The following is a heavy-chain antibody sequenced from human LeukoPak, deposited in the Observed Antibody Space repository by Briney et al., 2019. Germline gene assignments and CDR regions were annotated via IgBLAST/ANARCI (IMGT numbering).Heavy chain of an antibody. Sequence: GGSLRLSCAASGFTFSSYSMNWVRQAPGKGLEWVSVIYSGGSTYYADSVKGRFTISRHNSKNTLYLQMNSLRAEDTAVYYCARNRALGFDYWGQGTLVTVSS. CDR1: GFTFSSYS. J-gene: IGHJ4*02. D-gene: IGHD3-16*01. CDR2: IYSGGST. CDR3: ARNRALGFDY. V-gene: IGHV3-53*04.